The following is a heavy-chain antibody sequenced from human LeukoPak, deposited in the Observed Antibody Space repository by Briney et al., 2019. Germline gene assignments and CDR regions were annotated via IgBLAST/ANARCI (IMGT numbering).Heavy chain of an antibody. CDR2: ISWDGGST. Sequence: GGSLRLSCAASGFTFDDYAMHWVRQAPGKGLEWVSLISWDGGSTYCADSVKGRFTISRDNSKNSLYLQMNSLRAEDTALYYCAKAIQHAYYYMDVWGKGTTVTVSS. V-gene: IGHV3-43D*03. J-gene: IGHJ6*03. CDR1: GFTFDDYA. D-gene: IGHD5-18*01. CDR3: AKAIQHAYYYMDV.